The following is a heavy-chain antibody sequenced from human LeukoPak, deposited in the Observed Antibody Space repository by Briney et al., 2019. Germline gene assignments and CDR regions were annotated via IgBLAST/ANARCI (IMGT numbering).Heavy chain of an antibody. CDR2: IYYSGST. Sequence: PSETLSLTCTVSGGSISFYYWSWIRQPPGKGLEWIGYIYYSGSTNYNPSLRSRVTISVDTSKNQFSLKLSSVTAADTAVYYCARAEGYYDFWSGYSLYGMDVWGQGTTVTVSS. J-gene: IGHJ6*02. CDR1: GGSISFYY. CDR3: ARAEGYYDFWSGYSLYGMDV. V-gene: IGHV4-59*01. D-gene: IGHD3-3*01.